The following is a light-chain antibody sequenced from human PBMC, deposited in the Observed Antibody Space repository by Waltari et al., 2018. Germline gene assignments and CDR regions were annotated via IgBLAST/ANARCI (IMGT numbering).Light chain of an antibody. CDR3: CSYAGSYTYV. CDR1: SGDVGAYDS. Sequence: QSALTQPRSVSGSPGQSVTVSCSGTSGDVGAYDSVSWYQQYPGKAPKVGMYDGTKLPSGIPDRFSGSKSGNTASLTISGLQADDEADYYCCSYAGSYTYVFGSGTTVTVL. CDR2: DGT. J-gene: IGLJ1*01. V-gene: IGLV2-11*01.